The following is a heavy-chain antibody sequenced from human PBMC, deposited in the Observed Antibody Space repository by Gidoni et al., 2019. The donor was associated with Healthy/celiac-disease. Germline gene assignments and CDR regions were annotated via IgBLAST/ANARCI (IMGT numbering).Heavy chain of an antibody. J-gene: IGHJ4*02. CDR1: GFTFSSDG. D-gene: IGHD4-17*01. CDR2: IWYDGSNK. CDR3: ASEPLDYGDYYFDY. Sequence: QVQLVESGGGVLPPGRSLRLSCAASGFTFSSDGMHWVRQAPGKGLGWVAVIWYDGSNKYYADSVKGRFTISRDNSKNTLYLQMNSLRAEDTAVYYCASEPLDYGDYYFDYWGQGTLVTVSS. V-gene: IGHV3-33*01.